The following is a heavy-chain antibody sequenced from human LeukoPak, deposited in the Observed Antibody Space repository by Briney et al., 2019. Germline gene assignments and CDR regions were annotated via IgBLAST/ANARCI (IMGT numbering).Heavy chain of an antibody. J-gene: IGHJ4*02. Sequence: PSETLSLTCAVYGVSFSGYYWSWIRQPPGKGLEWIGEINHSGSTNYNPSLKSRVTISVDTSKNQFSLKLSSVTAADTAVYYCARSDAVAGIDYWGQGTLVTVSS. CDR3: ARSDAVAGIDY. CDR2: INHSGST. V-gene: IGHV4-34*01. CDR1: GVSFSGYY. D-gene: IGHD6-19*01.